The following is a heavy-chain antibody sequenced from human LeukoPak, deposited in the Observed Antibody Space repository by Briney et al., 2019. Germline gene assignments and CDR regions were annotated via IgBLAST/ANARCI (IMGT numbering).Heavy chain of an antibody. CDR2: ITTSGSTI. Sequence: GGSLRLSCVASGFTFSDYYMNWIRQAPGKGLEWVSYITTSGSTIYYIDSVKGRFTISRDNAKNSLYLQMNSLRAEDTTVYYCARSNSYGYVRTMDVWGQGTTVTVSS. D-gene: IGHD5-18*01. V-gene: IGHV3-11*01. J-gene: IGHJ6*02. CDR1: GFTFSDYY. CDR3: ARSNSYGYVRTMDV.